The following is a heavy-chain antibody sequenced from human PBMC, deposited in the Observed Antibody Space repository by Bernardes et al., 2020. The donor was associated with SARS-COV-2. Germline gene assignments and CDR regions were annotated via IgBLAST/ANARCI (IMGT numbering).Heavy chain of an antibody. CDR3: AKDLDSSGWYEGDY. Sequence: VGSLILSCAASGFTFSNYAMNWVRRAPGKGLEWVSTINHGGQNTHYADSVRGRFIISRDNSKNTLFLQMDSLRAEDTAVYHCAKDLDSSGWYEGDYWGQGTLVTVSS. V-gene: IGHV3-23*01. CDR2: INHGGQNT. J-gene: IGHJ4*02. D-gene: IGHD6-19*01. CDR1: GFTFSNYA.